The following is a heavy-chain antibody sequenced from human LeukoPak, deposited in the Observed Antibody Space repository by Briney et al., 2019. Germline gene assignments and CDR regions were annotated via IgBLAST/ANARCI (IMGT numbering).Heavy chain of an antibody. CDR1: GGTFSSYA. V-gene: IGHV1-69*04. J-gene: IGHJ5*02. D-gene: IGHD5-12*01. CDR3: ARGVATTNWFDP. Sequence: SVKVSCTASGGTFSSYAISWVRQAPGQGLEWMGRIIPIFGIANYAQKFQGRVTITTDKSTSTAYMELSSLRSEDTAVYYCARGVATTNWFDPWGQGTLVTVSS. CDR2: IIPIFGIA.